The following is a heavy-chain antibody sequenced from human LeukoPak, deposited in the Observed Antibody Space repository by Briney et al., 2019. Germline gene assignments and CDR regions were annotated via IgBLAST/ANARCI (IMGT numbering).Heavy chain of an antibody. CDR3: ARETAHRIAAARNWFDP. D-gene: IGHD6-13*01. CDR1: GGSISSGDYY. CDR2: IYYSGST. J-gene: IGHJ5*02. V-gene: IGHV4-30-4*01. Sequence: SETLSLTCTVSGGSISSGDYYWRWIRQPPGKGLEWIGYIYYSGSTYYSPSLKSRVTISVDTSKNQFSLKLSSVTAADTAVYYCARETAHRIAAARNWFDPWGQGTLVTVSS.